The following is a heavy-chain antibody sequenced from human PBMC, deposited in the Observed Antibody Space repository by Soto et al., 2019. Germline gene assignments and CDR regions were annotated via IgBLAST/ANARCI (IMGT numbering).Heavy chain of an antibody. CDR1: GGTFSSYA. J-gene: IGHJ6*02. CDR3: ARSQGSSTSLEIYYYYYYGVDV. Sequence: QVQLVQSGAEVKKPGSSVKVSCKASGGTFSSYAISWVRQAPGQGLEWMGGIIPISGTANYAQKFQGRVTITADESTSAAYMELSSLRSEATAVYYCARSQGSSTSLEIYYYYYYGVDVWGQGTTVTASS. CDR2: IIPISGTA. D-gene: IGHD2-2*01. V-gene: IGHV1-69*01.